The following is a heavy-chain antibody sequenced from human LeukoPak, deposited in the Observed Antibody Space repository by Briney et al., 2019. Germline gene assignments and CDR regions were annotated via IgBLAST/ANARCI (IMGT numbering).Heavy chain of an antibody. Sequence: PSETLSLTWTVSGGSINSNYWSWIRQPPGKRLEWIGYVSYSGDTNYHPSLQSRVSISVDRSKNQFSLNLRSVTAADTAVYYCARPGSNWNIVPFDFWGRGILVTVSS. CDR3: ARPGSNWNIVPFDF. V-gene: IGHV4-59*08. CDR2: VSYSGDT. J-gene: IGHJ4*02. D-gene: IGHD1/OR15-1a*01. CDR1: GGSINSNY.